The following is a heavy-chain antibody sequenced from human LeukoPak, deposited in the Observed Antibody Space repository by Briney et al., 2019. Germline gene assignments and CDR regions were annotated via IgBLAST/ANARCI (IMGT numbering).Heavy chain of an antibody. Sequence: PGGSLRLSCAASGFMFRSYWMTWVRQAPGKGLECVANIKQDGSEKNYLDSVRGRFTISRDDARNSLYLQMNSLRVEDTAVYYCARDQSIPNLDAFDIWGQGTMVTVSS. CDR1: GFMFRSYW. V-gene: IGHV3-7*05. J-gene: IGHJ3*02. D-gene: IGHD1-14*01. CDR3: ARDQSIPNLDAFDI. CDR2: IKQDGSEK.